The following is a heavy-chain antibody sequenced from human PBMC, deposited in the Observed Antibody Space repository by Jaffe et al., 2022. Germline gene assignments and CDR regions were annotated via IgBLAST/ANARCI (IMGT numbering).Heavy chain of an antibody. D-gene: IGHD3-10*01. J-gene: IGHJ3*02. Sequence: EVQLVESGGGLVQPGRSLRLSCTASGFTFGDYAMSWVRQAPGKGLEWVGFIRSKAYGGTTEYAASVKGRFTISRDDSKSIAYLQMNSLKTEDTAVYYCTRGGPVLLWFGELSGDAFDIWGQGTMVTVSS. V-gene: IGHV3-49*04. CDR2: IRSKAYGGTT. CDR1: GFTFGDYA. CDR3: TRGGPVLLWFGELSGDAFDI.